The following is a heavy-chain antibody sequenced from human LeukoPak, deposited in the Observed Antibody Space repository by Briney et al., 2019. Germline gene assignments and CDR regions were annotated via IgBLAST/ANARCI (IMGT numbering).Heavy chain of an antibody. Sequence: GASVKVSCKPSGGTFSSYAISRVRQAPGPGLEWMGGINPIFGTANSAQKFQGRVTLTADKFTSTAYMELSSVRSEDTAVYYGARPADRDWLWLAFDHGAQGTRVSVSS. CDR1: GGTFSSYA. J-gene: IGHJ4*02. D-gene: IGHD3/OR15-3a*01. CDR3: ARPADRDWLWLAFDH. V-gene: IGHV1-69*06. CDR2: INPIFGTA.